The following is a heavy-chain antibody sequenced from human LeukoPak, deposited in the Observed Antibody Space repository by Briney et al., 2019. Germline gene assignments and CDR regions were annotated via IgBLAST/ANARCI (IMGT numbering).Heavy chain of an antibody. CDR1: GFTFSSYS. V-gene: IGHV3-48*01. D-gene: IGHD2-2*01. CDR2: ISSSSSTI. CDR3: ARDPEYCSSTSCPLDI. Sequence: PGGSLRLSCAASGFTFSSYSMNWVRQAPGKGLEWVSYISSSSSTIYYADSVKGRFTISRANAKNSLYLQMNSLRAEDAAVYYGARDPEYCSSTSCPLDIWGQGTMVTVSS. J-gene: IGHJ3*02.